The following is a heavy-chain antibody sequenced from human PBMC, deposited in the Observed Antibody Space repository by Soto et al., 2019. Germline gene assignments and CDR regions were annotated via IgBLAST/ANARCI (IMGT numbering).Heavy chain of an antibody. CDR2: ISANNRET. CDR1: GTTFTSFG. Sequence: QVRLVQSGSEVKKPGASVKVSCETSGTTFTSFGFAWVRQAPGHGLEWVGWISANNRETHYAEKFQDRVNMTIDTPTRTTYVELSSLRSYDTAVYFCARTSWRLSFPGPFDYWGQGTLVTVSS. D-gene: IGHD6-25*01. J-gene: IGHJ4*02. CDR3: ARTSWRLSFPGPFDY. V-gene: IGHV1-18*01.